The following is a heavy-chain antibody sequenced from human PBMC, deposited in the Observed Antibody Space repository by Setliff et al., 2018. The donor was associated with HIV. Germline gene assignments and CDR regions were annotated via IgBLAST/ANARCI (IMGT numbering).Heavy chain of an antibody. CDR2: VDPKNGKT. D-gene: IGHD3-10*01. CDR1: GYTFTDYY. V-gene: IGHV1-69-2*01. Sequence: GASVKVSCKASGYTFTDYYMHWVQQAPGKGLEWMGLVDPKNGKTLYAENLRGRITITADTSTDTAYMELNSLRSEDTAMYYCATLDYYGSQTYNLALHYWGQGTLVTV. CDR3: ATLDYYGSQTYNLALHY. J-gene: IGHJ4*02.